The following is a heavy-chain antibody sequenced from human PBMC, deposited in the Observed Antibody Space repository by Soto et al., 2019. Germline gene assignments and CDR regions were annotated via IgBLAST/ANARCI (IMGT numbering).Heavy chain of an antibody. J-gene: IGHJ6*02. CDR3: ARDLRFLEWDYYYYGMDV. CDR2: IYYSGST. CDR1: GGSISSGGYY. D-gene: IGHD3-3*01. Sequence: SETLSLTCTVSGGSISSGGYYWSWIRQHPGKGLEWIGYIYYSGSTYYNPSLKSRVTISVDTSKNQFSLKLSSVTAADTAVYYCARDLRFLEWDYYYYGMDVWGQGTTVTVSS. V-gene: IGHV4-31*03.